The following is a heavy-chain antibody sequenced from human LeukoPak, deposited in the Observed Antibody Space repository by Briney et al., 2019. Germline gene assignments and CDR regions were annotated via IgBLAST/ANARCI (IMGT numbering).Heavy chain of an antibody. CDR3: AKDYSSGWNLDY. CDR1: GFTFSSYG. D-gene: IGHD6-19*01. Sequence: GGSLTLSCAASGFTFSSYGMHWVRRAPGKGLEWVAFIRYDGSNKYYADSVKGRFTISRDNSKNTLYLQMNSLRAEDTAVYYCAKDYSSGWNLDYWGQGTLVTVSS. J-gene: IGHJ4*02. V-gene: IGHV3-30*02. CDR2: IRYDGSNK.